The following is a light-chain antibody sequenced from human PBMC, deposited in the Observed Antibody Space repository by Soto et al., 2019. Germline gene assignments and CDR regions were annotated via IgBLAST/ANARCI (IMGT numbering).Light chain of an antibody. CDR1: QNTDIS. CDR3: QHYDTFSWA. CDR2: AAS. V-gene: IGKV1-5*01. Sequence: DIQITHSPSTRSAPVVERVTIPFRASQNTDISLTWFQQRPGQAPKVLIYAASGLASGVPSTFSGSGSGTEFTPTISSLQPDDFATYFCQHYDTFSWAFGQGTKVDIK. J-gene: IGKJ1*01.